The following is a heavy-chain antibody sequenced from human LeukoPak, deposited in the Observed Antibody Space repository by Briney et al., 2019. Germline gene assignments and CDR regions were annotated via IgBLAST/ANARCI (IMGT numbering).Heavy chain of an antibody. V-gene: IGHV1-8*01. D-gene: IGHD3-22*01. Sequence: GASVKVSCXASGYTFTSYDINWVRQATGQGLEWMGWMNPNSGNTGYAQKFQGRVTMTRNTSISTAYMELSSLRSEDTAVYYCARDSSGYYSFDYWGQGTLVTVSS. J-gene: IGHJ4*02. CDR3: ARDSSGYYSFDY. CDR1: GYTFTSYD. CDR2: MNPNSGNT.